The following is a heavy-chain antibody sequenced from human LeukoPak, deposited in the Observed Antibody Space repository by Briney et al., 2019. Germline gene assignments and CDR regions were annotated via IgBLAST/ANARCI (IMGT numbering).Heavy chain of an antibody. D-gene: IGHD3-10*01. CDR2: ISYDGSNK. Sequence: GGSLRLSCAASGFTFSSYGMHWVRQAPGKGLEWVAVISYDGSNKYYADSVKGRFTISRDNSKNTLYLQMNSLRAEDTAVYSCAKEELTLGVTPFDYWGQGTLVTASS. J-gene: IGHJ4*02. CDR3: AKEELTLGVTPFDY. V-gene: IGHV3-30*18. CDR1: GFTFSSYG.